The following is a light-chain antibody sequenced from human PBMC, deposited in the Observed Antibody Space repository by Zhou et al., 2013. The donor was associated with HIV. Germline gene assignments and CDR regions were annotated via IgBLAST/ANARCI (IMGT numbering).Light chain of an antibody. V-gene: IGKV1-39*01. J-gene: IGKJ2*03. CDR3: QQGYSSPYS. CDR2: AAS. CDR1: ETISTY. Sequence: DIQMTQSPSSLSASIGDRVTITCRASETISTYLNWYQHKPGKAPKVLIYAASTLQSGAPSRFSGRGSGTEFALTISSLQPEDFATYYCQQGYSSPYSFGQGTKLEIK.